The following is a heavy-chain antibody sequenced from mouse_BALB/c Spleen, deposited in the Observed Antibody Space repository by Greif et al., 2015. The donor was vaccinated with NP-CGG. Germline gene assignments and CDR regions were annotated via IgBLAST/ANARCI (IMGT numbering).Heavy chain of an antibody. J-gene: IGHJ4*01. CDR1: GYTFTDYY. V-gene: IGHV1-84*02. Sequence: QVQLKQSGPELVKPGASVKISCKASGYTFTDYYINWVKQRPGQGLEWIGWIYPGSGNTKYNEKFKGKATLTVDTSSSTAYRQLSSLTSEDTAGDFWARRTGTEAMDYWGQGTSVTVSS. D-gene: IGHD4-1*01. CDR3: ARRTGTEAMDY. CDR2: IYPGSGNT.